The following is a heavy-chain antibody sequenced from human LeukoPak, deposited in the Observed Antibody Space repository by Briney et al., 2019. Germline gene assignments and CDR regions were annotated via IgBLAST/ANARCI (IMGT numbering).Heavy chain of an antibody. CDR1: GFTFSNAW. CDR3: TTAVNYDYVWGSYRNDY. V-gene: IGHV3-15*01. Sequence: GGSLRLSCAASGFTFSNAWMSWVRQAPGKGLEWVGRIKSKTDGGTTDYAAPVKGRFTISRDDSKNTLYLQMNSLKTEDTAVYYCTTAVNYDYVWGSYRNDYWGQGTLVTVSS. CDR2: IKSKTDGGTT. J-gene: IGHJ4*02. D-gene: IGHD3-16*02.